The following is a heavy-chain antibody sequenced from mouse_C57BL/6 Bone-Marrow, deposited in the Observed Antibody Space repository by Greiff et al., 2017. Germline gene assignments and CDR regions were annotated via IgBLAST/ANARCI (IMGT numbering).Heavy chain of an antibody. D-gene: IGHD1-1*01. J-gene: IGHJ2*01. V-gene: IGHV1-55*01. CDR2: IYPGSGST. Sequence: QVPLQQPWAEPVKPGASVKMSCKAFGYNFTSHRITRVKPRAGPGLEWIGDIYPGSGSTYYNEKFKSKGTLTVDTSSSTAYMQLSSLTSEDSAVYYCARDYGSSYFDYWGQGTTLTVSS. CDR1: GYNFTSHR. CDR3: ARDYGSSYFDY.